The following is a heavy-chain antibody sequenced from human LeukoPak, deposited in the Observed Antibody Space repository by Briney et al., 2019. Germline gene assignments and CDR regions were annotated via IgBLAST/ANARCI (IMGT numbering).Heavy chain of an antibody. CDR1: GFTFSSYA. CDR3: AKDRRLLDAFDI. Sequence: GGSLRLSCAASGFTFSSYAMSWVRQAPGKGLEWVAVISYDGSNKYYADSVKGRFTISRDNSKNTLYLQMNSLRAEDTAVYYCAKDRRLLDAFDIWGQGTMVTVSS. J-gene: IGHJ3*02. V-gene: IGHV3-30*18. D-gene: IGHD2-15*01. CDR2: ISYDGSNK.